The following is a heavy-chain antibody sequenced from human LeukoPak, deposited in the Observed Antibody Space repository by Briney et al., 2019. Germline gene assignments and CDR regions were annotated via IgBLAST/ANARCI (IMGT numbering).Heavy chain of an antibody. CDR2: IYYSGST. D-gene: IGHD3-16*02. J-gene: IGHJ5*02. V-gene: IGHV4-39*07. CDR1: GGSISSSSYY. Sequence: SETLSLTCTVSGGSISSSSYYWGWIRQPPGKGLEWIGSIYYSGSTYYNPSLKSRVTISVDTSKNQFSLKLSSVTAADTAVYYCARVNVLDVWGSYPENWFDPWGQGTLVTVSS. CDR3: ARVNVLDVWGSYPENWFDP.